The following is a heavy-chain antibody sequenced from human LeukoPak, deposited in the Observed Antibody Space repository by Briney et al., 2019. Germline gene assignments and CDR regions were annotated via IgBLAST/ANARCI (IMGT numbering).Heavy chain of an antibody. D-gene: IGHD6-13*01. J-gene: IGHJ6*02. Sequence: SVKVSCKASGGTFSSYAISWVRQAPGQGLEWMGRIIPIFDIANYAQKFQGRVTIAADKSTSTAYMELSSLRSEDTAVYYCARDRRIAAASYYYGMDVWGQGTTVTVSS. CDR1: GGTFSSYA. CDR2: IIPIFDIA. CDR3: ARDRRIAAASYYYGMDV. V-gene: IGHV1-69*10.